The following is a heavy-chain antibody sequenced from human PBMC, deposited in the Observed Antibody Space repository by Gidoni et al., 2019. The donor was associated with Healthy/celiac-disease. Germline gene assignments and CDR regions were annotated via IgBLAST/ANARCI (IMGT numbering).Heavy chain of an antibody. J-gene: IGHJ4*02. V-gene: IGHV1-2*02. D-gene: IGHD2-2*01. CDR2: INPNSGGT. CDR3: ARAAYEPGVPAARYFDY. Sequence: QVQLVQSGAEVKKPGASVTVSCKASGYTFTGYYMHWVRQAPGQGLEWMGWINPNSGGTNYAQKFQGRVTMTRDTSISTAYMELSRLRSDDTAVYYCARAAYEPGVPAARYFDYWGQGTLVTVSS. CDR1: GYTFTGYY.